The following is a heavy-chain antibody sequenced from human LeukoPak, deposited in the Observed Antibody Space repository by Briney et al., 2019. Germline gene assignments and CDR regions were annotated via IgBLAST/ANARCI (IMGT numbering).Heavy chain of an antibody. J-gene: IGHJ5*02. CDR2: ISGSGGSM. CDR1: GFSFSSYG. CDR3: AKGPRFSTGWYYTS. V-gene: IGHV3-23*01. Sequence: PGGSLRLSCAASGFSFSSYGMSWVRQVPGKGLECVSLISGSGGSMHYADSVKGRFIISRDNSNNTLYLQMNSLRAGDTAVYYCAKGPRFSTGWYYTSWGQGTQVTVSS. D-gene: IGHD2-2*01.